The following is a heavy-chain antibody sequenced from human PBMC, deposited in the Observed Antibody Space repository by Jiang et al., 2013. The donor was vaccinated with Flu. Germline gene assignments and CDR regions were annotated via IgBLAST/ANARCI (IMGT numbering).Heavy chain of an antibody. Sequence: GAEVKKPGASVKVSCKASGYTFAGYHLFWVRQAPGEGLEWMGWIHPNTGDTNYAENFQGRVTLTRDTSTSTAYMDLSSLRSDDTAVYYCAGRTGGTWNDAFDIWGQGTTVIVSS. D-gene: IGHD2-15*01. V-gene: IGHV1-2*02. CDR2: IHPNTGDT. CDR1: GYTFAGYH. J-gene: IGHJ3*02. CDR3: AGRTGGTWNDAFDI.